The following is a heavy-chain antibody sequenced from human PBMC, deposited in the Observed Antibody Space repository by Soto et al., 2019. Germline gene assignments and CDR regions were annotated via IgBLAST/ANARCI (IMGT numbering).Heavy chain of an antibody. V-gene: IGHV4-31*03. CDR1: GDSISSATHY. CDR3: VGRLTSIYTYFAS. CDR2: VSSSGNS. J-gene: IGHJ4*02. Sequence: SEALSLTCTVSGDSISSATHYWNWIRQHPGKGLEWIGYVSSSGNSYYSPSLKSRVFMSVDTSKNLFSLKLSSVSAADTAIFYGVGRLTSIYTYFASGGKGTQDPVSP. D-gene: IGHD3-16*01.